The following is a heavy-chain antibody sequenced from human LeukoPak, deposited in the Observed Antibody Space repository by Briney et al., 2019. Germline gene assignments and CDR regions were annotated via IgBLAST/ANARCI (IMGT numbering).Heavy chain of an antibody. CDR3: ARQGVTATFDI. D-gene: IGHD2-21*02. V-gene: IGHV5-51*01. CDR2: IYPADSDT. CDR1: GYSFTNYW. Sequence: GESLKISCKGSGYSFTNYWIGWVRQMPGKGLGWMGIIYPADSDTRYSPSFQGQVTISADKSISTAYLQWSSLKASDTAIYYCARQGVTATFDIWGQGTMVTVSS. J-gene: IGHJ3*02.